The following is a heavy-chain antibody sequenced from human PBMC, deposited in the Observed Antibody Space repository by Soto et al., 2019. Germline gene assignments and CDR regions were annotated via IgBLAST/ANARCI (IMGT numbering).Heavy chain of an antibody. V-gene: IGHV3-23*01. CDR1: GFTFSSYA. CDR3: AKGGVVVVAATYDY. CDR2: ISGSGGST. J-gene: IGHJ4*02. D-gene: IGHD2-15*01. Sequence: PGGSLRLSCAASGFTFSSYAMSWVRQAPGKGLEWVSAISGSGGSTYYADSVKGRFTISRDNSKNTLYLQMNSLRAEDTAVYYCAKGGVVVVAATYDYWGQGPLVTVSS.